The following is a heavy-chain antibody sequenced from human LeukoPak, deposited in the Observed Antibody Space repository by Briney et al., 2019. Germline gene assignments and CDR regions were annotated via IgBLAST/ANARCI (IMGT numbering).Heavy chain of an antibody. CDR2: ISTTSSYI. V-gene: IGHV3-21*01. CDR3: VRQSVVTFDY. D-gene: IGHD5-18*01. Sequence: GGSLRLSCAASGFTFRSYSMNWVRQAPGKGLEWVSSISTTSSYIDYADSVKGRFTISRDNSKNTLYLQMNSLRAEDTAVYYCVRQSVVTFDYWGLGTLVTVSS. CDR1: GFTFRSYS. J-gene: IGHJ4*02.